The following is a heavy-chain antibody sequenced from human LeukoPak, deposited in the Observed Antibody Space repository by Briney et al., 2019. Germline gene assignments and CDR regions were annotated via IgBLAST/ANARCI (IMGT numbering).Heavy chain of an antibody. V-gene: IGHV4-59*11. CDR1: GGSISSHY. CDR3: ARGPYYDFWSGYFVY. D-gene: IGHD3-3*01. J-gene: IGHJ4*02. Sequence: SETLSLTCTVSGGSISSHYWSWIRQPPGKGLEGIGYIYYSGSTNYTPSLKSRVTISVDTSKNQFSLKLSSVTAADTAVYYCARGPYYDFWSGYFVYWGQGTLVTVSS. CDR2: IYYSGST.